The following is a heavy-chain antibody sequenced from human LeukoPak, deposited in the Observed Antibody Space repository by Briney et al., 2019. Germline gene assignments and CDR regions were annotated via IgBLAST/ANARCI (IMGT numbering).Heavy chain of an antibody. J-gene: IGHJ4*02. V-gene: IGHV3-30*04. D-gene: IGHD1-26*01. CDR2: ISYDGSNK. Sequence: HPGGSLRLSCAASGFTFSSYAMHWVRQAPGKGLEWVALISYDGSNKYYADSVKGRFTISRDNSKNTLYLQMNSLRAEDTAVYYCARFYANEWELPHWGQGTLVTVSS. CDR1: GFTFSSYA. CDR3: ARFYANEWELPH.